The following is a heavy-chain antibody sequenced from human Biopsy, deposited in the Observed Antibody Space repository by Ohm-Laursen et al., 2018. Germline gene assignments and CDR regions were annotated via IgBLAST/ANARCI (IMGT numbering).Heavy chain of an antibody. Sequence: ASVKVSCKASGYTFTEYYINWVRQAPGQGLEWMGIINPRSGNTGYSQKFQVRATMTTDTSTSTVYMELSSLSSEDTAVYYCAKNYDPLYYDTSGLFDYWGQGTLVTVSS. CDR1: GYTFTEYY. V-gene: IGHV1-46*01. CDR3: AKNYDPLYYDTSGLFDY. D-gene: IGHD3-22*01. CDR2: INPRSGNT. J-gene: IGHJ4*02.